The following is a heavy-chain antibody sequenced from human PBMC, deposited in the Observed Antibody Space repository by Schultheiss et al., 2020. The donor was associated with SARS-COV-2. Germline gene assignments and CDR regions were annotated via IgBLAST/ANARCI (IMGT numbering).Heavy chain of an antibody. CDR2: IYYSGST. V-gene: IGHV4-59*12. CDR1: GGSISSYY. D-gene: IGHD6-13*01. Sequence: SETLSLTCTVSGGSISSYYWSWIRQPPGKGLEWIGYIYYSGSTNYNPSLKSRVTISVDTSKNQFSLKLSSVTAADTAVYYCAKDHVLKSIAATGTGYWFDPWGQGTLVTVSS. CDR3: AKDHVLKSIAATGTGYWFDP. J-gene: IGHJ5*02.